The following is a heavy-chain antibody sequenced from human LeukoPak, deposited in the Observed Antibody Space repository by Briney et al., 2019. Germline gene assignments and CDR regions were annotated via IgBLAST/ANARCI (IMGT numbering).Heavy chain of an antibody. D-gene: IGHD2-2*01. CDR2: INPNSGGT. CDR1: GYTFTGYY. V-gene: IGHV1-2*02. CDR3: AREYCSSTSCPWDY. J-gene: IGHJ4*02. Sequence: ASVKVSCKASGYTFTGYYMHLVRQAPGQGLEWMGWINPNSGGTNYAQKFQGRVTMTRDTSISTAYMELSRLRSDDTAVYYCAREYCSSTSCPWDYWGQGTLVTVSS.